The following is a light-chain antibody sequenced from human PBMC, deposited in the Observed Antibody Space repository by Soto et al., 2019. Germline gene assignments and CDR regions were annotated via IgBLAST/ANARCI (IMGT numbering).Light chain of an antibody. J-gene: IGLJ3*02. V-gene: IGLV1-40*01. CDR2: GNS. CDR1: SSNIGAGYD. Sequence: QSVLTQPPSVSGAPGQRVTISCTGSSSNIGAGYDVNWYQQLPGTAPKNVIYGNSNRPSGVPDRFSGSKFGTSASLAITGLQAEDEADYYWQSYDSGLSAWVFGGGTKLTVL. CDR3: QSYDSGLSAWV.